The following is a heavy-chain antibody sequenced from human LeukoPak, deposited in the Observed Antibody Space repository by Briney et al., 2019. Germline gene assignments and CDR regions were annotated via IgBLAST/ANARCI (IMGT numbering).Heavy chain of an antibody. CDR2: ISSSSSYI. V-gene: IGHV3-21*01. CDR1: GFTFSSYS. D-gene: IGHD5-18*01. Sequence: GGSLRLSCAASGFTFSSYSMSWVRQAPGKGLEWVSSISSSSSYIYYADSVKGRFTISRDNAKNSLYLQMNSLRAEDTAVYYCARAAPDTAYAFDIWGQGTMVTVSS. J-gene: IGHJ3*02. CDR3: ARAAPDTAYAFDI.